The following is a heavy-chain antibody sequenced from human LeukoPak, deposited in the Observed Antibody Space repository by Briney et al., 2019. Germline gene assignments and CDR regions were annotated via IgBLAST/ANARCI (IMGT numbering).Heavy chain of an antibody. D-gene: IGHD1-1*01. J-gene: IGHJ4*02. CDR3: ARATGTWYFDY. CDR2: IGTAGDT. Sequence: PGGSLRLSCAASGFTFSSYDMHWVRQAPGKGLEWVSAIGTAGDTYYPGSVKGRFTISRENAKNSLYLQMNSLRAGDTAVYYCARATGTWYFDYWGQGTLVTVPS. CDR1: GFTFSSYD. V-gene: IGHV3-13*01.